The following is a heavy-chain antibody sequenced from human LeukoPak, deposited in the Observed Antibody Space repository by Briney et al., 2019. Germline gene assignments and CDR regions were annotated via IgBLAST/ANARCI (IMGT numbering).Heavy chain of an antibody. Sequence: GGSLRLSCAPSGFTVSSCAMSWVSQAPWKGLEWVSGISLDGATTYYAGSVEGRFTISRDNSKNTLYLQMNSLRADDTAVYYCVKDHGWLLYSWGQGTLVTVSS. CDR3: VKDHGWLLYS. D-gene: IGHD3-9*01. J-gene: IGHJ4*02. CDR2: ISLDGATT. CDR1: GFTVSSCA. V-gene: IGHV3-23*01.